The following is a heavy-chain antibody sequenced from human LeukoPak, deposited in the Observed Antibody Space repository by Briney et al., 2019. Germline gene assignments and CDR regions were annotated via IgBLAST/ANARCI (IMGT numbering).Heavy chain of an antibody. V-gene: IGHV1-18*01. J-gene: IGHJ4*01. Sequence: ASVKVSCKASGYTFTSYGISWGRQAPGEGVGWRGWISAYNGNTNYAQKHQGRVTMTTDTSTSTAYMELRSLRSDDTAVYYCARDENYGIFFNVDYWGQGTLVTVSS. CDR1: GYTFTSYG. D-gene: IGHD4-17*01. CDR2: ISAYNGNT. CDR3: ARDENYGIFFNVDY.